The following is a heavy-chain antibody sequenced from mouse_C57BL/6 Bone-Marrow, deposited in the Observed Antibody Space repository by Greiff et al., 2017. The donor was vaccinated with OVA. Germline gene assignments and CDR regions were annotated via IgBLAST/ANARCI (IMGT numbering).Heavy chain of an antibody. D-gene: IGHD1-1*01. J-gene: IGHJ3*01. CDR1: GFNIKDDD. CDR3: TTPPYYYGSSYGIAY. V-gene: IGHV14-4*01. Sequence: VQLQQSGAELVRPGDSVKLSCTASGFNIKDDDMHWVKQRPEPGLEWIGWIDPENGDTEYASQFQGKATITAETSSNRDYRQLSSLTSEDTAVYYCTTPPYYYGSSYGIAYWGQGTLVTVSA. CDR2: IDPENGDT.